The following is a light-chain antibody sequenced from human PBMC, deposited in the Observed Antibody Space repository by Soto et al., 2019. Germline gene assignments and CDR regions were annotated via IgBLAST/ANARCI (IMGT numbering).Light chain of an antibody. CDR1: QSISSF. CDR3: QQLSNYPPIT. CDR2: AAS. J-gene: IGKJ5*01. V-gene: IGKV1-9*01. Sequence: DIQMTQSPSTLSASVGDRVTLTCRASQSISSFLAWYQQKPGKAPKLLIYAASTSQSGVPSRFSGSGSGTDFTLTISSLQPEDFATYYCQQLSNYPPITFGQGTRLEI.